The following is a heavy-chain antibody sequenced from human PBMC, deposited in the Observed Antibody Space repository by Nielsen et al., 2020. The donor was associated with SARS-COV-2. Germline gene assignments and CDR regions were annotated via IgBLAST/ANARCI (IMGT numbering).Heavy chain of an antibody. J-gene: IGHJ3*01. CDR1: GFTFKSYA. Sequence: GESLKISCAASGFTFKSYAMHWVRQAPGKGLEWVSVVSGSGAIKYYAGSVKGRFSVSRDNSKNTHYLQMNSLTAEDTAVYYCATWGTYGDLDAFHFWGQGTMVTVSS. CDR2: VSGSGAIK. V-gene: IGHV3-23*01. D-gene: IGHD4-17*01. CDR3: ATWGTYGDLDAFHF.